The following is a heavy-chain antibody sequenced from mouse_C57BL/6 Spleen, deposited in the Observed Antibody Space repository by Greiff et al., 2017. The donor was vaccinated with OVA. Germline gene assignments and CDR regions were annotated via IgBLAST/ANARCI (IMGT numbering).Heavy chain of an antibody. D-gene: IGHD1-1*01. J-gene: IGHJ4*01. CDR2: INPNNGGT. Sequence: VQLQQSGPELVKPGASVKISCKASGYTFTDYYMNWVKQSHGKSLEWIGDINPNNGGTSYNQKFKGKATLTVDKSSSTAYMELRSLTSEDSAVYYCARGITTVVAKYYAMDYWGQGTSVTVSS. CDR3: ARGITTVVAKYYAMDY. V-gene: IGHV1-26*01. CDR1: GYTFTDYY.